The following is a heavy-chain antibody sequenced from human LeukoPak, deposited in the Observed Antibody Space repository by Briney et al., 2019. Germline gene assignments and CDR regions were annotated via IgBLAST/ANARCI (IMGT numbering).Heavy chain of an antibody. V-gene: IGHV4-59*01. D-gene: IGHD2-21*02. Sequence: SETLSLTCTVSGGSISSYYWSWIRQPPGKGLEWIGYIYYNGSTNYSPSLKSRLTISLDTSKNQFSLKLSSVTAADTAVYYCARGGMKMTYYFDYWGQGTLVTVSS. CDR2: IYYNGST. CDR1: GGSISSYY. CDR3: ARGGMKMTYYFDY. J-gene: IGHJ4*02.